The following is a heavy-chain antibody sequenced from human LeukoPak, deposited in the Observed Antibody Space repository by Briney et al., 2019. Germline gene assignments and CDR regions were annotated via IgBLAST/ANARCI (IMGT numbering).Heavy chain of an antibody. V-gene: IGHV1-69*06. D-gene: IGHD2-2*01. J-gene: IGHJ4*02. Sequence: ASVKVSCKASGGTFSSYAISWVRQAPGQGLEWMGGIIPIFGTANYAQKFQGRVTITADKSTSTAYMELSSLRSEDTAVYYCASRYCSSTSCQNYFDYWGQGTLVTVSS. CDR1: GGTFSSYA. CDR2: IIPIFGTA. CDR3: ASRYCSSTSCQNYFDY.